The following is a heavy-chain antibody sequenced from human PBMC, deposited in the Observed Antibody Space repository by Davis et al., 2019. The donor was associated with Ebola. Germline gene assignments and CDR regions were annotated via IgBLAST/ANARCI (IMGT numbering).Heavy chain of an antibody. D-gene: IGHD3-3*01. Sequence: PSETLSLTCAVSGYSISSGNCWGWIRQPPGKGLEWIGYIYYSGSTNYNPSLKSRVTISVDTSKNQFSLKLSSVTAADTAVYYCARAVTYYDFWSGYSYYYYMDVWGKGTTVTVSS. CDR2: IYYSGST. CDR1: GYSISSGNC. CDR3: ARAVTYYDFWSGYSYYYYMDV. J-gene: IGHJ6*03. V-gene: IGHV4-28*01.